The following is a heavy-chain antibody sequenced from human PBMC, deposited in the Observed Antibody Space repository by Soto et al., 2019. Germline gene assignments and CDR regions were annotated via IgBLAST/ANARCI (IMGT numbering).Heavy chain of an antibody. CDR2: IFYSGST. CDR1: GGSVSSGSFY. J-gene: IGHJ6*02. D-gene: IGHD4-17*01. CDR3: ARIFLTLTTYPLDAMDV. Sequence: QVQLQESGPGLVKPSETLSLTCTVSGGSVSSGSFYWSWIRQPPGKGLEWIGYIFYSGSTNYNPSLKSRVTISRDTSKNLFSLKLSSVTAADTALYYCARIFLTLTTYPLDAMDVWGQGTTVTVSS. V-gene: IGHV4-61*01.